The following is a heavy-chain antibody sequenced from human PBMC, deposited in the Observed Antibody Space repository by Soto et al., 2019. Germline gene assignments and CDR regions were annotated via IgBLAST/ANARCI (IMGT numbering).Heavy chain of an antibody. V-gene: IGHV5-10-1*03. D-gene: IGHD1-1*01. CDR3: ATKGLTTYYFDY. Sequence: EVQLVQSGAEVKKPGESLRISCKGSGYSFTSQWISWVRQMPGKGQEWMGRIDPSDSYTTYSPSFQGHVTFSADKSIGAAFLQWSSLKASDTAIYYCATKGLTTYYFDYWGQGTLVTVSS. CDR2: IDPSDSYT. J-gene: IGHJ4*02. CDR1: GYSFTSQW.